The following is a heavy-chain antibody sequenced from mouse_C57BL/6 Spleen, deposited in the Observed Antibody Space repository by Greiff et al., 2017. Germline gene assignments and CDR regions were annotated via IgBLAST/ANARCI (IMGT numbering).Heavy chain of an antibody. D-gene: IGHD2-4*01. V-gene: IGHV5-17*01. J-gene: IGHJ3*01. CDR1: GFTLSDYG. CDR2: ISSGSSTI. Sequence: DVRLVESGGGLVKPGGSLRLSCAASGFTLSDYGMHWVRRAPETGLEWVAYISSGSSTIYYADTEKGRCTISRDNSKNTLFLQMTSLRTEDTAMYYCARLDYDAYWGQGTLVTVSA. CDR3: ARLDYDAY.